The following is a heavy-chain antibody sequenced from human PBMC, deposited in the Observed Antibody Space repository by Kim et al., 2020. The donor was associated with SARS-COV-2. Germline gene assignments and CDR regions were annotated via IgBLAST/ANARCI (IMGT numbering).Heavy chain of an antibody. V-gene: IGHV1-3*01. CDR3: ARSRSLDY. CDR2: ISVGNGDT. CDR1: GYTFTRND. D-gene: IGHD1-26*01. J-gene: IGHJ4*02. Sequence: ASVKVSCKTSGYTFTRNDIHWVRQAPGQRLEWMGWISVGNGDTKYSQKFQGRVTLTSDTSASAAYMELSSLGSEDTAVYYCARSRSLDYLGQGTLVTVSS.